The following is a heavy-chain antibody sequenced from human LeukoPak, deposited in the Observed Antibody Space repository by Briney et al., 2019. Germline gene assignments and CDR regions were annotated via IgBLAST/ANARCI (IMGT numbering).Heavy chain of an antibody. J-gene: IGHJ6*03. V-gene: IGHV4-59*01. CDR3: ARGSRDGYNSYYYYYMDV. D-gene: IGHD5-24*01. Sequence: SETLSLTCTVSGGSISSYYWSWIRQPPGKGLERIGYIYYSGSTNYNPSLKSRVTISVDTSKNQFSLELSSVTAADTAVYYCARGSRDGYNSYYYYYMDVWGKGTTVTISS. CDR2: IYYSGST. CDR1: GGSISSYY.